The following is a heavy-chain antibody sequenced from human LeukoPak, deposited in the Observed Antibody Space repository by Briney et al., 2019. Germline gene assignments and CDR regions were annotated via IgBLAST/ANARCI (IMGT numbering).Heavy chain of an antibody. CDR2: IYTSGST. V-gene: IGHV4-4*07. Sequence: SETLSLTCSVSGGSISNYYWNWIRQPAGKGLEWIGRIYTSGSTNYNPSLKSRVTISVDTSKNQFSLKLSSVTAADTAVYYCASTIFGVVTRGFDYWGQGTLVTVSS. J-gene: IGHJ4*02. D-gene: IGHD3-3*01. CDR3: ASTIFGVVTRGFDY. CDR1: GGSISNYY.